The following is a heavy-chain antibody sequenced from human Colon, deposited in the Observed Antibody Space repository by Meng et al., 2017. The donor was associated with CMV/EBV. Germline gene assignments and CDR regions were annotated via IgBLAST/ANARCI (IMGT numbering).Heavy chain of an antibody. J-gene: IGHJ4*02. D-gene: IGHD6-13*01. CDR1: GGSISSSSYY. CDR2: IYYSGST. V-gene: IGHV4-39*07. CDR3: ARAAAAGEYYFDY. Sequence: QLHVSGPGRVKPVETLSLTCTVSGGSISSSSYYWGWIRQPPGKGLEWIGSIYYSGSTYYNPSLKSRVTISVDTSKNQFSLKLSSVTAADTAVYYCARAAAAGEYYFDYWGQGTLVTVSS.